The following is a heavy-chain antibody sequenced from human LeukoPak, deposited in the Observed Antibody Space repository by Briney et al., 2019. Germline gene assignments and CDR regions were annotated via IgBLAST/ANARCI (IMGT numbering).Heavy chain of an antibody. CDR3: ARVAFFGAAAGTGADY. J-gene: IGHJ4*02. CDR1: GGSISSSSFY. D-gene: IGHD6-13*01. V-gene: IGHV4-39*07. Sequence: MASETLSLTCTVSGGSISSSSFYWGWIRQPPGKGLEWIGIISYSGSTYYNPSLKSRVTISVDKSKNQFSLKLSSVTAADTAVYYCARVAFFGAAAGTGADYWGQGTLVTVSS. CDR2: ISYSGST.